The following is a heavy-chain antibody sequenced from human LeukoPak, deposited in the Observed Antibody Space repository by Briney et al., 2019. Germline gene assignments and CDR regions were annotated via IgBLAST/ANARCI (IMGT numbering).Heavy chain of an antibody. J-gene: IGHJ4*02. CDR2: IPYDGSNK. CDR3: AKERETRRYYFDY. Sequence: GRSLRLSCAASGFTFSSYGMHWVRQAPGKGLEWVAVIPYDGSNKYYADSVKGRFTISRDNSKNTLYLQMNSLRAEDTAVYYCAKERETRRYYFDYWGQGTLVTVSS. V-gene: IGHV3-30*18. CDR1: GFTFSSYG. D-gene: IGHD5-24*01.